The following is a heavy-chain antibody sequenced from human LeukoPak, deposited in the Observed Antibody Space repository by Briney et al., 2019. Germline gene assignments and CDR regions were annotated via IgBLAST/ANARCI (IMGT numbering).Heavy chain of an antibody. D-gene: IGHD3-10*01. CDR2: IYYSGST. CDR1: GGSISSYY. CDR3: ARGRTMVRGVKTYYFDY. V-gene: IGHV4-59*01. J-gene: IGHJ4*02. Sequence: PSETLSLTCIVSGGSISSYYWSWIRQPPGKGLEWIGYIYYSGSTNYNPSLKSRVTISVDTSKNQFSLKLSSVTAADTAVYYCARGRTMVRGVKTYYFDYWGQGTLVTVSS.